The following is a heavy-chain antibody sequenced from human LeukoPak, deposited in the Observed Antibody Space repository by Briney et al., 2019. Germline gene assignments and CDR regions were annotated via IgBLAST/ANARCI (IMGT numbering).Heavy chain of an antibody. CDR3: AELGITMIGGV. D-gene: IGHD3-10*02. V-gene: IGHV3-48*03. Sequence: GGSLRLSCAASGFTFSSYEMNWVRQAPGKGLEWVSYISSCGSTIYYADSVKGQFTISRDNAKNSLYLQMNSLRAEDTAVYYCAELGITMIGGVWGKGTTVTISS. CDR1: GFTFSSYE. J-gene: IGHJ6*04. CDR2: ISSCGSTI.